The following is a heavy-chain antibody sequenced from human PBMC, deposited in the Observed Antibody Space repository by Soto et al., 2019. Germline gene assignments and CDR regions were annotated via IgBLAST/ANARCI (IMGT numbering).Heavy chain of an antibody. V-gene: IGHV4-59*01. CDR1: GGSISEYQ. CDR3: ERMRGLGEISPYFDY. J-gene: IGHJ4*02. D-gene: IGHD3-16*02. CDR2: IYYSGRT. Sequence: QVQLQESGPGLVKPSATQSLTCAVSGGSISEYQWNWIRQSPGKGLEWIGYIYYSGRTNYNPSLKSRLTISLDKSTKQFSLSLRSVTAADTAVYYCERMRGLGEISPYFDYWGQGTLVTVSS.